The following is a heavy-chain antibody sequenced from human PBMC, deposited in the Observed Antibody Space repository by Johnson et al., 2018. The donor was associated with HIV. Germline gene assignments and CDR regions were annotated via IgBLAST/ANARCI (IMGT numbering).Heavy chain of an antibody. V-gene: IGHV3-30-3*01. J-gene: IGHJ3*02. D-gene: IGHD2-21*01. Sequence: QMLLVESGGGVVQPGRSLRLSCAASGFTFSSYAMHWVRQAPGKGLEWVAVISYDGSNKYYSDSVKGRFTISRDNYKNTLYLQMHSLRADDTAVYYCARERRAGVKGAFDIWGQGTMVTVSS. CDR3: ARERRAGVKGAFDI. CDR1: GFTFSSYA. CDR2: ISYDGSNK.